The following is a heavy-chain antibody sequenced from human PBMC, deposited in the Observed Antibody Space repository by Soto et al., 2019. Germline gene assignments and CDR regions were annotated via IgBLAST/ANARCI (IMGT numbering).Heavy chain of an antibody. J-gene: IGHJ5*02. CDR1: GFTLQNYA. D-gene: IGHD3-10*01. V-gene: IGHV3-23*01. Sequence: LRRSCTASGFTLQNYAMAWVRQSPGKGLEWVSTLIGGHYGTAYSYSVKGRFTVSRDNSKNCLYLQMNSLGVEDTAMYFCAKGKSTGDIDWFDPWGQGSLVTVSS. CDR3: AKGKSTGDIDWFDP. CDR2: LIGGHYGT.